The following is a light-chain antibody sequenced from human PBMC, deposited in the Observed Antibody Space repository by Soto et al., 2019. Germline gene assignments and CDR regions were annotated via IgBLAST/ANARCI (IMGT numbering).Light chain of an antibody. CDR3: CSYAGSYKGYV. V-gene: IGLV2-11*01. CDR2: DVS. J-gene: IGLJ1*01. CDR1: ISDVGGYNY. Sequence: QSALTQPRSVSGSPGQSVTISCTGTISDVGGYNYVSWYQQHPGKAPKLMIYDVSKRSSGVPDRFSGSKSGNTASLTISGLQAEDDADYYCCSYAGSYKGYVFGTGTKVTVL.